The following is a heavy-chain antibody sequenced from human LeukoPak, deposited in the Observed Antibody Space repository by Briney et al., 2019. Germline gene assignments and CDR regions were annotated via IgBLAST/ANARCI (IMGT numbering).Heavy chain of an antibody. CDR3: ARVRSKFMVWGGDYDS. CDR2: IAPVSGAT. J-gene: IGHJ4*02. D-gene: IGHD3-10*01. CDR1: GYTFTAYH. Sequence: ASVKVSCKASGYTFTAYHLHWVRQAPGQGLERMGWIAPVSGATKLGQKFQGRVALTTDSSINTAYMELSNLTSGDTAVYFCARVRSKFMVWGGDYDSWGQGSKVTVSS. V-gene: IGHV1-2*02.